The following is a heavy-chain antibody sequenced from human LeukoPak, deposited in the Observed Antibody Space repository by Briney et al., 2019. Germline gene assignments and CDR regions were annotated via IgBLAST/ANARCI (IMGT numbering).Heavy chain of an antibody. CDR1: GGSISSYY. J-gene: IGHJ3*02. D-gene: IGHD3-22*01. V-gene: IGHV4-4*07. Sequence: SETLSLTCTVSGGSISSYYWSWIRQPAGKGLEWIGRIYTSGSTNYNPSLKSRVTISVDKSKNQFSLKLSSVTAADTAVYYCARGGYYDSGVSPDVFNIWGQGKRVTVSS. CDR3: ARGGYYDSGVSPDVFNI. CDR2: IYTSGST.